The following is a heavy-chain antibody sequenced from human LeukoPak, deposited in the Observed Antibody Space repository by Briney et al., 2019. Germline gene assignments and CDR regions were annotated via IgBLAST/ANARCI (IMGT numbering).Heavy chain of an antibody. CDR2: INWSGDSI. Sequence: GGTLRLSCAGSGLTFSSYGMSWVRQAPGKGLEWVSCINWSGDSIHYADSVEGRFTISRDNAKNSLYLQMNSLRAEDTAAYYCASFDYWGQGTLVTVSS. CDR3: ASFDY. V-gene: IGHV3-20*04. J-gene: IGHJ4*02. CDR1: GLTFSSYG.